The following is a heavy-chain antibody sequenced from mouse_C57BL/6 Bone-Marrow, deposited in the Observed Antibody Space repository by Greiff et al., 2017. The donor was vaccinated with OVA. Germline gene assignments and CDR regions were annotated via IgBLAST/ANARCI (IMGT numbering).Heavy chain of an antibody. Sequence: QLQQSGAELVRPGASVKLSCTASGFNIKDDYMHWVKQRPEQGLEWIGWIDPENGDTEYASKFQGKATITADTSSNTAYLQLSSLTSEDTAVYYCTTRRWFAYWGQGTLVTVSA. CDR2: IDPENGDT. CDR3: TTRRWFAY. V-gene: IGHV14-4*01. J-gene: IGHJ3*01. CDR1: GFNIKDDY.